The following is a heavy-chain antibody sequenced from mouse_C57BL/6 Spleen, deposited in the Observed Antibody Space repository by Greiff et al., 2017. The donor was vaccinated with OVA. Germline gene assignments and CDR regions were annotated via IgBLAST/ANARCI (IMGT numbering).Heavy chain of an antibody. CDR2: IDPSDSDT. V-gene: IGHV1-52*01. J-gene: IGHJ3*01. Sequence: QVQLQQPGAELVRPGSSVKLSCKASGYTFTSYWMHWVKQRPIQGLEWIGNIDPSDSDTHYNQKFKDKATLTVDKSSSTAYMQLSSLTSEDSAVYYCARSGAYGDGFAYWGQGTLVTVSA. D-gene: IGHD2-13*01. CDR3: ARSGAYGDGFAY. CDR1: GYTFTSYW.